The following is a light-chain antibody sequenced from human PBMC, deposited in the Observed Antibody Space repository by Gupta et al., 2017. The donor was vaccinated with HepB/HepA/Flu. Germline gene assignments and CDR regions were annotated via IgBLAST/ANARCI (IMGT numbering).Light chain of an antibody. CDR1: ALPKQY. Sequence: SYELTQPPSVSVSPGQTARITCSGDALPKQYAYWYQQKPGQAPVLVIYKDSERPSGIPERFSGSSSGTTATLTISGVQAEDEADDYCQSADNSGTYPVVFGGGTKLTVL. J-gene: IGLJ2*01. CDR2: KDS. V-gene: IGLV3-25*03. CDR3: QSADNSGTYPVV.